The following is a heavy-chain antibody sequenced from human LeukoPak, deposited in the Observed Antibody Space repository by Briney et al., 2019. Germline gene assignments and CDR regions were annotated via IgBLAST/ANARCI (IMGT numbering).Heavy chain of an antibody. D-gene: IGHD6-19*01. V-gene: IGHV4-59*01. CDR2: ISYRGKT. CDR1: GGSITNYY. CDR3: ARESSSAAAFDV. Sequence: SETLSLTCTVSGGSITNYYWTWIRQPPGKGLEWIGYISYRGKTNYNPSLKSRVTISVDGSKNQFSLNLSSVTAADTAVYYCARESSSAAAFDVWGQGTMVTVSS. J-gene: IGHJ3*01.